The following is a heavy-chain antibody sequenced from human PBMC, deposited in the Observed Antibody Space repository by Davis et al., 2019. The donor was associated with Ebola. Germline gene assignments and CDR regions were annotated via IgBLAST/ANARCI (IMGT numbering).Heavy chain of an antibody. D-gene: IGHD6-13*01. V-gene: IGHV4-39*01. J-gene: IGHJ5*01. CDR2: FYSAGSS. CDR3: ETQYSNAWYEY. CDR1: GGSISSNTYY. Sequence: SETLSLTCSVSGGSISSNTYYWGWVRQTPGKGLEWIGSFYSAGSSYYNPSLKSRVTISVDTPKQQFSLRLESVTAADTAVYYCETQYSNAWYEYWGHGTLVTVSS.